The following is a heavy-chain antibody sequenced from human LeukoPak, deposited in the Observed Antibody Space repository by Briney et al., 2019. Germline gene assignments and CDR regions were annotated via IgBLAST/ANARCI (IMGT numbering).Heavy chain of an antibody. J-gene: IGHJ5*02. Sequence: SETLSLTCTVSGYSISSDYYWGWIRQPPGKGLEWIGSIYHSGSTYYNPSLKSRVTISVDTSKNQFSLKLSSVTAADTAVYYCARGLGCSSTSCLGNWFDPWGQGTLVTVSS. CDR1: GYSISSDYY. D-gene: IGHD2-2*01. V-gene: IGHV4-38-2*02. CDR3: ARGLGCSSTSCLGNWFDP. CDR2: IYHSGST.